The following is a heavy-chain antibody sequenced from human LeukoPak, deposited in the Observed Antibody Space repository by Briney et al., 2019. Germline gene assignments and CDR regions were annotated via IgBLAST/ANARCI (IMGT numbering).Heavy chain of an antibody. V-gene: IGHV4-59*01. J-gene: IGHJ4*02. CDR1: GGSISSYY. CDR2: IYYSGST. CDR3: ARAPLRDSSGYYYFYFDY. Sequence: SETLSLTCTVSGGSISSYYWSWIRQPPGKGLEWIGYIYYSGSTNYNPSLKSRVTISVDTSKNQFSLKLSSVTAADTAVYYCARAPLRDSSGYYYFYFDYWGQGTLVTASS. D-gene: IGHD3-22*01.